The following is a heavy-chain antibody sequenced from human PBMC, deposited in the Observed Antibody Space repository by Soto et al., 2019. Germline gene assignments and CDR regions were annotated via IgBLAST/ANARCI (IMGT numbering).Heavy chain of an antibody. J-gene: IGHJ6*02. D-gene: IGHD3-10*01. CDR3: AVGFKLDYYSLDV. CDR1: GGIFTASA. CDR2: VIPMFGTA. Sequence: QVQLVQSGAEVRKPGASVKVSCRSSGGIFTASAISWVRQAPRQGPEWMGGVIPMFGTANYPPRFQGRVTINADESTKTVYMQLSSLRYEDTAVYFCAVGFKLDYYSLDVWGQGTTVTVSS. V-gene: IGHV1-69*01.